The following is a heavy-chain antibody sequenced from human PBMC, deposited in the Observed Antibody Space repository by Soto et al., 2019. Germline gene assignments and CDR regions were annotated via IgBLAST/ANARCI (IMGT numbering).Heavy chain of an antibody. CDR1: GGSFSGYY. CDR2: INHSGST. Sequence: QVQLQQWGAGLLKPSETLSLTCAVYGGSFSGYYWSWIRQPPGKGLEWIGEINHSGSTNYNPSLKSRVTISVDTSKNQFSLKLRSVTAADTAVYYCARVRGYYDSSGYYYFGYYYGMDVWGQGTTVTVSS. J-gene: IGHJ6*02. CDR3: ARVRGYYDSSGYYYFGYYYGMDV. D-gene: IGHD3-22*01. V-gene: IGHV4-34*01.